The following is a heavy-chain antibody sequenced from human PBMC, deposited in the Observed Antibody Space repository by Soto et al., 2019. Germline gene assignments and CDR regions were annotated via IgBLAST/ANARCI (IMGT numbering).Heavy chain of an antibody. CDR1: GFTFSSYA. D-gene: IGHD2-15*01. J-gene: IGHJ4*02. V-gene: IGHV3-23*01. CDR3: AKRRGAGGHFDY. Sequence: GGSLRLSCAASGFTFSSYAMGWVRQGPGKGLEWVAVVSIGGSTHYADSVRGRFTISRDNSKNTLSLQTNSLTAEDTAVDFCAKRRGAGGHFDYWGQGALVTVSS. CDR2: VSIGGST.